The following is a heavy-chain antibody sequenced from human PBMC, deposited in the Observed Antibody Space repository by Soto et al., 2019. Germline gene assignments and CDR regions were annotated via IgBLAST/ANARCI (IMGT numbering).Heavy chain of an antibody. V-gene: IGHV5-51*01. D-gene: IGHD6-13*01. CDR3: ARVAAAGTFGYFDP. J-gene: IGHJ5*02. CDR1: GYSFTASW. CDR2: IYPGDSDT. Sequence: GESLKISCRASGYSFTASWIAWVRQMPGKGLEWMGIIYPGDSDTRYSPSFQGQVTISVDKSISTAYLQWSSLKASDTALYYCARVAAAGTFGYFDPWGQGTLVTVSS.